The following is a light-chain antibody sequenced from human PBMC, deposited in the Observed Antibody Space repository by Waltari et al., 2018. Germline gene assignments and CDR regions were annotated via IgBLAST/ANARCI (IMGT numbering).Light chain of an antibody. Sequence: DIVMTQSPDSLAVSLGERATINCKSSRSVLYSSNNKNYLAWYQQKPGQPPKLLIYWASTRESGVPDRFSGSGSGAEFTLTISSLQAEDVAVYYCQQYYSTPPYTFGQGTKLEIK. CDR1: RSVLYSSNNKNY. CDR3: QQYYSTPPYT. V-gene: IGKV4-1*01. CDR2: WAS. J-gene: IGKJ2*01.